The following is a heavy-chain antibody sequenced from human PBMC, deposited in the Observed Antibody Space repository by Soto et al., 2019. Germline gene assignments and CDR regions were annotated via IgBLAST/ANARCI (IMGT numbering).Heavy chain of an antibody. CDR3: VGGHCGDCWSKDY. V-gene: IGHV3-30-3*01. J-gene: IGHJ4*02. D-gene: IGHD2-21*02. Sequence: QVQLVESGGGVVQPGRSLRLSCAASGFTFSNYAMHWVRQAPGKGLEWMAVIPYDGDKIHYADSVKGRFTISRDNFKNTLYLQTNTLRVEGTAVYDCVGGHCGDCWSKDYWGQGTQVTVSS. CDR2: IPYDGDKI. CDR1: GFTFSNYA.